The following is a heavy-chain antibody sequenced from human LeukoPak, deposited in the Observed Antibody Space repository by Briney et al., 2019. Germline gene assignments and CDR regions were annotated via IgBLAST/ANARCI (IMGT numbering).Heavy chain of an antibody. D-gene: IGHD6-13*01. CDR1: GGSISSGSYY. J-gene: IGHJ4*02. V-gene: IGHV4-61*02. CDR2: IYTSGST. CDR3: AREGCEPGSSWSDY. Sequence: SETLSLTCTVSGGSISSGSYYWSWIRQPAGKGLEWIGRIYTSGSTNYNPSLKSRVTISIDTSKNQFSLKLSSVTAADTAVYYCAREGCEPGSSWSDYWGQGTLVTVSS.